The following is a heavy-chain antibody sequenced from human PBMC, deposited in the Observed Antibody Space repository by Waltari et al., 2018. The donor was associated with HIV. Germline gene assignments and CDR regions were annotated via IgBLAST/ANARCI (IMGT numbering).Heavy chain of an antibody. CDR1: GFPLSSYG. V-gene: IGHV3-33*01. D-gene: IGHD6-13*01. CDR3: ARKYSSSWGAPFDY. Sequence: QVQLVESGGGVVPPGRSLRLSCATSGFPLSSYGMHWVRQAPGKGLEWVTVIWYDGSKKYYADSVKGRFTISRDNSKNTLYLQMNSLRIEDTAVYYCARKYSSSWGAPFDYWGQGTLVTVSS. CDR2: IWYDGSKK. J-gene: IGHJ4*02.